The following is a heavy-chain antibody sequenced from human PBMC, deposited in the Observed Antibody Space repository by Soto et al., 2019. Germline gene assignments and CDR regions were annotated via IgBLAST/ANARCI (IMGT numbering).Heavy chain of an antibody. CDR1: GFTFRTYT. D-gene: IGHD2-15*01. CDR3: ARDRGYDAHDYYYNAMDV. J-gene: IGHJ6*02. CDR2: IRGFSPYT. Sequence: GGSLRLSCISSGFTFRTYTMNWVRQAPGQGLEWVSGIRGFSPYTFYAESVKGRFTISRDNAKNSLYLQMNSLRAEDTAVYYCARDRGYDAHDYYYNAMDVWGQGTTVTVSS. V-gene: IGHV3-21*01.